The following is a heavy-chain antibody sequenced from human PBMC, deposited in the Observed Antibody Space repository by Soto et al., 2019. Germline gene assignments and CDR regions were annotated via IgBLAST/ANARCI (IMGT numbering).Heavy chain of an antibody. CDR2: INPKSGGT. V-gene: IGHV1-2*02. D-gene: IGHD1-26*01. Sequence: ASVKVSCKASGDTFTANYIHWVRQAPGQGFEWMGWINPKSGGTKYPQKFQGRVTMTRDTSLSTVYMTLTRLTSDDTAVYYCARAMATGGGSAGFDYWGQGTLVTVSS. J-gene: IGHJ4*02. CDR3: ARAMATGGGSAGFDY. CDR1: GDTFTANY.